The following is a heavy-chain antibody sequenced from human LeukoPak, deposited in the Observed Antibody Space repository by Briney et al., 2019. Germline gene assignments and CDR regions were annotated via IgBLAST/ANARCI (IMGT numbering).Heavy chain of an antibody. Sequence: GASVKVSCKASGGTFSSYAISWVRQAPGQGLEWMGGIIPIFGTANYAQKFQGRVTITADESTSTAYMELCSLRSEDTAVYYCARAGLGYSSSWYLGRDWGQGTLVTVSS. CDR3: ARAGLGYSSSWYLGRD. CDR1: GGTFSSYA. J-gene: IGHJ4*02. D-gene: IGHD6-13*01. V-gene: IGHV1-69*13. CDR2: IIPIFGTA.